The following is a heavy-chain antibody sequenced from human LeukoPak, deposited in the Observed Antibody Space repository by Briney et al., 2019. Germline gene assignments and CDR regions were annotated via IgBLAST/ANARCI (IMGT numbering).Heavy chain of an antibody. CDR3: ASPQEYSSSSFRAGGFDY. V-gene: IGHV1-69*05. D-gene: IGHD6-6*01. CDR2: IIPIFGTA. Sequence: SVKVSCKASGGTFISYAISWVRQAPGQGLEWMGGIIPIFGTANYAQKFQGRVTITTDESMSTAYMELSSLRSEDTAVYYCASPQEYSSSSFRAGGFDYWGQGTLVTVSS. CDR1: GGTFISYA. J-gene: IGHJ4*02.